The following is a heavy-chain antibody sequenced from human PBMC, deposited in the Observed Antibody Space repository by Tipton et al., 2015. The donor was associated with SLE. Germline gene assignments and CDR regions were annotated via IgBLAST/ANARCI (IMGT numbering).Heavy chain of an antibody. CDR3: ARGSGESFYNS. J-gene: IGHJ4*02. CDR1: GDSINSQY. D-gene: IGHD2-15*01. Sequence: TLSLTCNVSGDSINSQYWRWIRQPPGKRLEWIAHIYHNGDTNYSPSLKSRATISIDTSKNRFSLKLTSVTTADTAVYYCARGSGESFYNSWGQGTRVIVSS. CDR2: IYHNGDT. V-gene: IGHV4-59*11.